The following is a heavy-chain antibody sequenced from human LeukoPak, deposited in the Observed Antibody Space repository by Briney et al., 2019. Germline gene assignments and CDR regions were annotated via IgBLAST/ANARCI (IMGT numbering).Heavy chain of an antibody. J-gene: IGHJ5*02. CDR1: GGSISSYY. Sequence: SETLSLTCTVSGGSISSYYWSGIRQPPGKGLEWIGFIYYSGTTNYNPSLKSRVTISVDTSKNQFSLRLTSVTAADTAVYYCARDALIEYSSGRWGWFDPWGQGTLVTVSS. V-gene: IGHV4-59*01. D-gene: IGHD6-19*01. CDR3: ARDALIEYSSGRWGWFDP. CDR2: IYYSGTT.